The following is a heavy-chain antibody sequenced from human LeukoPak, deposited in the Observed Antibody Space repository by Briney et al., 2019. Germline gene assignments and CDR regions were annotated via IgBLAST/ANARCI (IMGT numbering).Heavy chain of an antibody. Sequence: SDTLSLTCSLSGGSIRSYYWSWIRQPPGKGLEWIAYISNSAGTYYNPSPKSRVNMSADTSKKQCSLKLSSVTAADTAVFYCARHSSDWSFDYWGQGILVTVSS. CDR3: ARHSSDWSFDY. CDR1: GGSIRSYY. V-gene: IGHV4-59*08. J-gene: IGHJ4*02. CDR2: ISNSAGT. D-gene: IGHD6-19*01.